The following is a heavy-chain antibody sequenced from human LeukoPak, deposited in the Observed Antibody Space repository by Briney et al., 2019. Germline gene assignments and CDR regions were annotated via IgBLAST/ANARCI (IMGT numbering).Heavy chain of an antibody. CDR1: GGSFSSYY. D-gene: IGHD2-2*01. Sequence: SETPSLTCTVYGGSFSSYYWSWIRQPPGKGLEWIGEINHSGSTNYNPSLKSRVTISVDTSKDQFSLKLSSVTAADTAVYYCARGRGGSTSYYYFDYWGQGTLVTVSS. V-gene: IGHV4-34*01. CDR2: INHSGST. J-gene: IGHJ4*02. CDR3: ARGRGGSTSYYYFDY.